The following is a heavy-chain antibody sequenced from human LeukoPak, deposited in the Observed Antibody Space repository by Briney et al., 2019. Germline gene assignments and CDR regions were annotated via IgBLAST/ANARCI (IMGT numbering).Heavy chain of an antibody. V-gene: IGHV4-38-2*01. D-gene: IGHD5-18*01. CDR2: IYHSGST. J-gene: IGHJ4*02. CDR1: GYSISSGYY. Sequence: SETLSLTCAVSGYSISSGYYWGWIRQPPGKGLEWIGSIYHSGSTYYNPSLKSRVTISVDTSKNQFSLKLSSVTAADTAVYYRARAREVYSYGPYYFDYWGQGTLVTVSS. CDR3: ARAREVYSYGPYYFDY.